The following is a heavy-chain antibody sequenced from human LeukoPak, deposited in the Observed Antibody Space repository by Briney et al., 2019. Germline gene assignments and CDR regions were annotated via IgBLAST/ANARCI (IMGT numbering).Heavy chain of an antibody. Sequence: GGSLRLSCTASGFTVSSNYMSWVRQAPGKGLEWVSVIYSGGSTYYADSVKGRFTISRDNSKNTLYLQMNSLRAEDTAVYYCARDRPGIAPYFGYWGQGTLVTVSS. D-gene: IGHD6-13*01. CDR1: GFTVSSNY. J-gene: IGHJ4*02. CDR3: ARDRPGIAPYFGY. V-gene: IGHV3-53*01. CDR2: IYSGGST.